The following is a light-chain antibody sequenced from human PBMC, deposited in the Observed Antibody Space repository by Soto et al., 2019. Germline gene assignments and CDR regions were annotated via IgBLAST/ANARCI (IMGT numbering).Light chain of an antibody. CDR1: QGINAW. J-gene: IGKJ2*03. Sequence: IQLTQTPSSVSASVGDRVTITCRASQGINAWLAWYQQKPGKAPKLLIYAVSTLQSGVPSRFSGSRSGTQFTLTISSLQPEDFATYYCQQGNTSPPSFGQGTKLEIK. CDR3: QQGNTSPPS. V-gene: IGKV1-12*01. CDR2: AVS.